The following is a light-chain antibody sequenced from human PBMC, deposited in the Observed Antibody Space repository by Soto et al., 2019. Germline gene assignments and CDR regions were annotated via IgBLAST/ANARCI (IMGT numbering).Light chain of an antibody. CDR3: SSYTTSNTRQIV. V-gene: IGLV2-14*03. CDR2: DVS. J-gene: IGLJ1*01. Sequence: QSALTQPASVSGSPGQSITISCTGTSSDVGGYNYVSWYQHHPGKAPKLLIYDVSNRPSGISNRFSGSKSDNTASLTISGLPPEDEADYYCSSYTTSNTRQIVFGTGTKVTVL. CDR1: SSDVGGYNY.